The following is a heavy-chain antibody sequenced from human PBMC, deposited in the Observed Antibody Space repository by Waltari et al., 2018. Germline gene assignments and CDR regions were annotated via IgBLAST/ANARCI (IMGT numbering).Heavy chain of an antibody. CDR2: ISHDETNR. Sequence: QVQVVESGGGVVQPGRSLRLSCAVSGSTFINSGFIWVRQAPGKGLEWVAVISHDETNRFYAGSVRGRFSISKDNSKNTAYLQMDSLRVEDTGLYYCVRGVNAADYWGQGTLVIVTS. CDR3: VRGVNAADY. CDR1: GSTFINSG. J-gene: IGHJ4*02. D-gene: IGHD3-10*01. V-gene: IGHV3-30*03.